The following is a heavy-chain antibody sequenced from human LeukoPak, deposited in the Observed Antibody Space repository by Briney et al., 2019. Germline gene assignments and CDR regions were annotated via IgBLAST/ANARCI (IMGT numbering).Heavy chain of an antibody. CDR3: AKSQIVGATKVSDYFDY. V-gene: IGHV3-30*18. CDR2: TSYDGSNK. Sequence: QPGRSLRLSCAASGFTFSSYGMHWVRQAPGKGLEWVAVTSYDGSNKYYADSVKGRFTISRDNSKNTLYLQMNSLRAEDTAVYYCAKSQIVGATKVSDYFDYWGQGTLVTVSS. J-gene: IGHJ4*02. D-gene: IGHD1-26*01. CDR1: GFTFSSYG.